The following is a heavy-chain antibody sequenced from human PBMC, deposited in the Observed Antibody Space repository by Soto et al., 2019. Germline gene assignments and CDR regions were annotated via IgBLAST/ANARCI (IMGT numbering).Heavy chain of an antibody. CDR3: ARDGGYCSGGSCPNYMDV. D-gene: IGHD2-15*01. Sequence: GGSLRLSCAASGFTFSSYSMNWVRQAPGKGLEWVSSISSSSSYIYYADSVKGRFTISRDNAKNPLYLQMNSLRAEDTAVYYCARDGGYCSGGSCPNYMDVWGKGTTVTVSS. J-gene: IGHJ6*03. CDR2: ISSSSSYI. CDR1: GFTFSSYS. V-gene: IGHV3-21*01.